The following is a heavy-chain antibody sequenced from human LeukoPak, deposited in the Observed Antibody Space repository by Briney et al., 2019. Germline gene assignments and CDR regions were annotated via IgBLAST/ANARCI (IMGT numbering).Heavy chain of an antibody. Sequence: ASVKVSCRASGYTFTSYHINWVRQATGQGLEWMGWMGPNNGNTGYAQKFQGRVTMTRNTSISTAYMELSSLRSEDTAVYYCARGRKTGTRVAVDIWGQGTMVTVSS. CDR1: GYTFTSYH. J-gene: IGHJ3*02. V-gene: IGHV1-8*01. CDR2: MGPNNGNT. CDR3: ARGRKTGTRVAVDI.